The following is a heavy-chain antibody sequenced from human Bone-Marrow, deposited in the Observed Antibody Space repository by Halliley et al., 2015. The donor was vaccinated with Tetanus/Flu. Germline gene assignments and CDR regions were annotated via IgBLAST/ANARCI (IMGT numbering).Heavy chain of an antibody. CDR3: ARRITPDGYYFDH. CDR2: IYPDDSDT. Sequence: EVQLVQSGAEVKKPGESLKISCKGSGYIFSRYWIGWVRQMPGKGLEWMAIIYPDDSDTRYSPSFQGQVTISADKSIRTAYLQWSSLKASDTAMYYCARRITPDGYYFDHWGQGTLVTVSS. V-gene: IGHV5-51*03. D-gene: IGHD1-20*01. CDR1: GYIFSRYW. J-gene: IGHJ4*02.